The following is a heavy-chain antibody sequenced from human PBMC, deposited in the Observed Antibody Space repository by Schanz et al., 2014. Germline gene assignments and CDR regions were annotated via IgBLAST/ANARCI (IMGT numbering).Heavy chain of an antibody. V-gene: IGHV1-2*04. J-gene: IGHJ2*01. CDR3: ARLSVAGRPHVNYWYFDL. Sequence: QVQLVQSGAEVKKPGASVKVSCKASGYTTFTDYYIHWVRQAPGQGLEWMGWINPISGDTNYAQKLQGWVTMTRDTSISTAYMEVSRLKSDDTAVYYCARLSVAGRPHVNYWYFDLWGRGTLVTVSS. CDR2: INPISGDT. CDR1: GYTTFTDYY. D-gene: IGHD6-19*01.